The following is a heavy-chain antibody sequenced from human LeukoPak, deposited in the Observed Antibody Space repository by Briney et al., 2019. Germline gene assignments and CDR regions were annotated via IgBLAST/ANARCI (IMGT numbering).Heavy chain of an antibody. CDR3: ASGSGYEYFQH. CDR2: IYYSGST. J-gene: IGHJ1*01. V-gene: IGHV4-39*01. D-gene: IGHD3-22*01. CDR1: GGSLSSSSYY. Sequence: SETLSLTCTVSGGSLSSSSYYWGWPRHPPGRGLEWLGSIYYSGSTYYTPSIKSRITISVDTSKNQCALKLSALTAADTAVYYCASGSGYEYFQHWGEGGLVTASS.